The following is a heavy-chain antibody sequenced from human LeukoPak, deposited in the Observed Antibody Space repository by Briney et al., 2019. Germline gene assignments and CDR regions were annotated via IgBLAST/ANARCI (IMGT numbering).Heavy chain of an antibody. D-gene: IGHD3-10*01. J-gene: IGHJ4*02. Sequence: PSETLSLTCTVSGGSISSYYWSWIRQPPGKGLEWIGYIYYSGSTNYNPSLKSRVTISVDTSKNQFSLKLSSVTAADTAVYYCARGLQSYRVSMVRGVMVNWGQGTLVTVSS. CDR1: GGSISSYY. CDR2: IYYSGST. V-gene: IGHV4-59*08. CDR3: ARGLQSYRVSMVRGVMVN.